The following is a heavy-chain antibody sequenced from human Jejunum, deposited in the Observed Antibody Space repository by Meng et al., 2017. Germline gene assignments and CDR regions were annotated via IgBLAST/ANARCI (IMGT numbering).Heavy chain of an antibody. Sequence: GESLKISCAASGFSFSSYWMHWVRQAPGKGLVWVPRIHSDGIRTNYADSVKGRFTISRDNGKHTLYLQMNSLRAEDTAVYYCVRAEYDYWSDYSTYFAYWGQGNQV. CDR3: VRAEYDYWSDYSTYFAY. CDR1: GFSFSSYW. V-gene: IGHV3-74*01. D-gene: IGHD3-3*01. CDR2: IHSDGIRT. J-gene: IGHJ4*01.